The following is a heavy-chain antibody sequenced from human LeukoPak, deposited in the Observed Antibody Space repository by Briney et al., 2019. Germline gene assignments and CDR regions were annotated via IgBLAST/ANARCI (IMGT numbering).Heavy chain of an antibody. CDR2: IKQDGSER. CDR1: GFTFSGYW. Sequence: GGSLRLSCVASGFTFSGYWMHWVRQAPGKGLYWVANIKQDGSERLYVDSVKGRFTISRDNTQNSLYLQMNSLRPEDTAVYYCARGFDYWGQGILVTVSS. V-gene: IGHV3-7*03. CDR3: ARGFDY. J-gene: IGHJ4*02.